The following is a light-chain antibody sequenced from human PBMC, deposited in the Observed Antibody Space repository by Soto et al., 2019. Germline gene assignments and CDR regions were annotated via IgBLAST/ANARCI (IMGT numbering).Light chain of an antibody. CDR3: AAWDDSLNDYV. Sequence: QSVLTQPPSASGTPGQRVTISCSGSNSNIGINTVNWYQQLPGTAPKLLIYSNNQRPSGVPDRFSGSKSGTSASLAISGLQSEDEADYYCAAWDDSLNDYVFGTGTKVTVL. CDR1: NSNIGINT. CDR2: SNN. V-gene: IGLV1-44*01. J-gene: IGLJ1*01.